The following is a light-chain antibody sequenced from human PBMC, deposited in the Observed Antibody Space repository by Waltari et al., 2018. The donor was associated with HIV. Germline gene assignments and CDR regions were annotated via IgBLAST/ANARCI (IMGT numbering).Light chain of an antibody. J-gene: IGKJ2*01. CDR1: QSASSHY. Sequence: EIVLTQSPGTLSLSPGERAALSCRASQSASSHYLAWFQQIPGQAPRLLIYGASSRATGIPDRFSGSGSGTDFTLTISRLEPADFAVYYCQQYGDSPYTFGQGTKLEIK. CDR2: GAS. V-gene: IGKV3-20*01. CDR3: QQYGDSPYT.